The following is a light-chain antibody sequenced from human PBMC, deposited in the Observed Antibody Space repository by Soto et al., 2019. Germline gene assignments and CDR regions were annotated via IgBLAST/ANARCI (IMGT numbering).Light chain of an antibody. CDR3: GSWDSSLSAYV. CDR1: SSNIANNY. J-gene: IGLJ1*01. V-gene: IGLV1-51*01. CDR2: DTN. Sequence: QSVLTQPRPVSASPGQKVTISSSGSSSNIANNYGSWYQQLPGTAPKLLIYDTNKRPSAIPGRFSGSESGTSATLGITGLQTGDEADYYCGSWDSSLSAYVFGTGTKVTV.